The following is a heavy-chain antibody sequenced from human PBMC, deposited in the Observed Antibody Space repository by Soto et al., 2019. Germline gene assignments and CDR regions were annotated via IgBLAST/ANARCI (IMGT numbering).Heavy chain of an antibody. V-gene: IGHV4-30-4*01. Sequence: TLSLTCRVSGASVRSGGYYWSCIRQAPGKGLEWIGYIYNSGGSYYNPSLKGRLTISIDTSKNQFSLKLNSVTAADTAIYYCVGTGTTDDYWGRGTLVTASS. CDR3: VGTGTTDDY. J-gene: IGHJ4*02. CDR2: IYNSGGS. D-gene: IGHD4-17*01. CDR1: GASVRSGGYY.